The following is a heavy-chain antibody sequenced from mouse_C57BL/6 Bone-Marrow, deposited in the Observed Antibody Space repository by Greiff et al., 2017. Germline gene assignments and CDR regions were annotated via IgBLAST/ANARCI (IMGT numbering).Heavy chain of an antibody. Sequence: EVQRVESGGGLVKPGGSLKLSCAASGFTFSSYTMSWVRQTPEKRLEWVATISGGGGNTYYPDSVKGRFTISRDNAKNTLYLQMSSLRSEDTALYYCARLSNPYFDYWGQGTTLRVSS. CDR1: GFTFSSYT. D-gene: IGHD2-5*01. CDR2: ISGGGGNT. V-gene: IGHV5-9*01. J-gene: IGHJ2*01. CDR3: ARLSNPYFDY.